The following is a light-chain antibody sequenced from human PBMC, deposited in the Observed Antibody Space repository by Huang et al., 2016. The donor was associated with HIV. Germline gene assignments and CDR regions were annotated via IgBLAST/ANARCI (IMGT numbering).Light chain of an antibody. CDR1: QPIRSY. CDR3: QQSYSSPRT. V-gene: IGKV1-39*01. Sequence: DIQMTQSHSFLVASIGDRVTITCRASQPIRSYLNWYPQKPGRAPNLLIYATSFLQSGGPSRFSGSGSGTDFTLTIGSLQPEDFATYYCQQSYSSPRTFGPGTKVDIK. J-gene: IGKJ3*01. CDR2: ATS.